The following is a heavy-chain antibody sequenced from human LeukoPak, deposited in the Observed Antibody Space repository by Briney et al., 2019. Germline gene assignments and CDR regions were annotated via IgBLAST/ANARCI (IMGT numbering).Heavy chain of an antibody. V-gene: IGHV3-74*01. CDR1: GFTFTTYW. J-gene: IGHJ4*02. CDR2: INRDGSTP. Sequence: PGGSLRLSCAASGFTFTTYWMHWVRQAPGKGLVWVSGINRDGSTPIYADSVKGRFTISRDNANNTLYLQMNSLRAEDTAVYYCARDFYTGHYWGLGTLVTVSS. D-gene: IGHD3-16*01. CDR3: ARDFYTGHY.